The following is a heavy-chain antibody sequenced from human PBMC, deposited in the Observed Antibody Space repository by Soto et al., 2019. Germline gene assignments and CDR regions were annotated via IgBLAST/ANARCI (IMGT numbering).Heavy chain of an antibody. V-gene: IGHV3-33*01. CDR1: GFTFSSYG. CDR3: ARDGHYDFWSGILGY. D-gene: IGHD3-3*01. CDR2: IWYDGSNK. J-gene: IGHJ4*02. Sequence: PGGSLRLSCAASGFTFSSYGMHWVRQAPGKGLEWVAVIWYDGSNKYYADSVKGRFTISRDNSKNTLYLQMNSLRAEDTAVYYCARDGHYDFWSGILGYWGQGTLVTVSS.